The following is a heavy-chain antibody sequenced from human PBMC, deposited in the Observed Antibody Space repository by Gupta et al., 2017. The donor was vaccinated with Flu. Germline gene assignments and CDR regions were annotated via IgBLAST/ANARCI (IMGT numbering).Heavy chain of an antibody. CDR1: LTELS. CDR2: FDPEDGET. V-gene: IGHV1-24*01. CDR3: ASGLDFWSGLSY. D-gene: IGHD3-3*01. J-gene: IGHJ4*02. Sequence: LTELSMHWVRQAPGKGREWMGGFDPEDGETSDALKVQGRVTMNEDTSTEPADMELSSLRSEDTAVYYCASGLDFWSGLSYWGQGTMVTVCS.